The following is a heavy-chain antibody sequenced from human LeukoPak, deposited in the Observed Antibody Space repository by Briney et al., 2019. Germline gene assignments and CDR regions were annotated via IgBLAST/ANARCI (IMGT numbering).Heavy chain of an antibody. V-gene: IGHV3-23*01. D-gene: IGHD5-12*01. CDR1: GFTFTNFA. J-gene: IGHJ4*02. Sequence: GGSLRLSCAVSGFTFTNFAMMWVRQAPGKGLQWVSSITGDGATYYADSVRGRFMLSRDTSKNTLYLQMNSLTAEDTAVYYCARGLLSGFDPPFDHWGQGTLVTVSS. CDR2: ITGDGAT. CDR3: ARGLLSGFDPPFDH.